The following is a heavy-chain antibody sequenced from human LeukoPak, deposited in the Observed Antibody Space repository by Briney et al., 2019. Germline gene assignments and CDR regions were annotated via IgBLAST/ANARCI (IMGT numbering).Heavy chain of an antibody. CDR3: ARTPRVRGVFNPFDY. Sequence: GGSLRLSCAASGFTFSDHYMDWVRQAPGKRLEWVGRTRNKANNYTTEYAASVKGRFTISRDDSRNSLYLQMNSLKTEDTAVYYCARTPRVRGVFNPFDYWGQGTLVTVSS. CDR2: TRNKANNYTT. V-gene: IGHV3-72*01. CDR1: GFTFSDHY. D-gene: IGHD3-10*01. J-gene: IGHJ4*02.